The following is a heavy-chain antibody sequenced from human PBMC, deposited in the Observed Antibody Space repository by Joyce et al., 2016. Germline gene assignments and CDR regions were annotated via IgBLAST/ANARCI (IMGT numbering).Heavy chain of an antibody. CDR2: IYYSGST. CDR3: ARRTTNYYYGLDV. CDR1: GGSISSFH. J-gene: IGHJ6*04. D-gene: IGHD1-1*01. V-gene: IGHV4-59*01. Sequence: QVQLQESGPGLVKPSETLSLTCTISGGSISSFHWNWIRQSPGKGLEWIGNIYYSGSTNYNPSLKTRVTMSIDTSKNQFSLTLTSVTAADTAVYYCARRTTNYYYGLDVWGEWATVTVSS.